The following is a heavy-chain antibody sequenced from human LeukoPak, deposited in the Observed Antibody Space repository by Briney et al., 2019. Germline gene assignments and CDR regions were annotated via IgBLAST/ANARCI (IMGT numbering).Heavy chain of an antibody. CDR1: GYTFTSYD. V-gene: IGHV1-8*01. D-gene: IGHD6-6*01. J-gene: IGHJ4*02. CDR3: AREGSGSSSLGY. Sequence: ASVKVSCKASGYTFTSYDINWVRQATGQGLEWMGWMNPNRGNTGYAQKFQGRVTMTRNTSISTAYMELSSLRSEDTAVYYCAREGSGSSSLGYWGQGTLVTVSS. CDR2: MNPNRGNT.